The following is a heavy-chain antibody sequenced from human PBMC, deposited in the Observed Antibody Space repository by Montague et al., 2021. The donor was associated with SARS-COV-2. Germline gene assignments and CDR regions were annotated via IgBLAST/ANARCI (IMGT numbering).Heavy chain of an antibody. J-gene: IGHJ4*02. CDR1: GDSVSSNNAT. CDR2: TYLRSKWYN. CDR3: ARIPVGSKYYFDF. V-gene: IGHV6-1*01. Sequence: CAISGDSVSSNNATWNWLRHTSSRGLDWLGRTYLRSKWYNDYAESVKSRITIDPDTSKHQFSLHLNSVTPEDTAVYYCARIPVGSKYYFDFWGQGTLVTVSA. D-gene: IGHD2-2*01.